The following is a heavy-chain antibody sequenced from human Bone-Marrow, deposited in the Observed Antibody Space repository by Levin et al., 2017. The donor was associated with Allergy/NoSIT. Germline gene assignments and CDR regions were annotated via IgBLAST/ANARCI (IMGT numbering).Heavy chain of an antibody. CDR2: IIPVDGSA. CDR1: GGTFTNST. J-gene: IGHJ2*01. Sequence: SVKVSCKASGGTFTNSTVNWVRQAPGQGLEWMGRIIPVDGSAYSAHKFQGRLAMNADKSTTTVYMDLSSLRSEDTAVYYCAGGHYCGGACYEGSFDVWGRGTLVTVSS. D-gene: IGHD2-21*02. CDR3: AGGHYCGGACYEGSFDV. V-gene: IGHV1-69*08.